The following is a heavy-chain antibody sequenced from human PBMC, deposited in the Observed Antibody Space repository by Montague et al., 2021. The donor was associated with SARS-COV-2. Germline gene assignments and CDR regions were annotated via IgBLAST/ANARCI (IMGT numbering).Heavy chain of an antibody. CDR3: ARVVGPSITIFGVVNYYYYMDV. CDR1: GFTFSSYS. J-gene: IGHJ6*03. V-gene: IGHV3-48*04. CDR2: ISSSGSTI. D-gene: IGHD3-3*01. Sequence: SLRLSCAASGFTFSSYSMNWVRQAPGKGLEWVSYISSSGSTIYYSDSVKGLFTISRDNAKNSLYLQMNSLRAEDTAVYYCARVVGPSITIFGVVNYYYYMDVWGKGTTVTVSS.